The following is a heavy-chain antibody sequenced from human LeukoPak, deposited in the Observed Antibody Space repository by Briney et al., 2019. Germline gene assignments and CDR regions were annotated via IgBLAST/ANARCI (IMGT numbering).Heavy chain of an antibody. Sequence: GSSVPVSCMTSGYPFSEYYIHWIRQASGKWFESMGGIKPRNGDTKYAQRSQGRLTITMDTSIDTVYMELRSLRYDDTAVYYCARLSALWGQGTLVTVSS. CDR2: IKPRNGDT. J-gene: IGHJ4*02. CDR3: ARLSAL. CDR1: GYPFSEYY. V-gene: IGHV1-2*02.